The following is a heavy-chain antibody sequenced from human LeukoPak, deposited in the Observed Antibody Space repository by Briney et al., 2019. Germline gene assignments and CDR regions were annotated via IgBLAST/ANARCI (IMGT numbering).Heavy chain of an antibody. D-gene: IGHD1-26*01. CDR2: IYYTGST. CDR1: GGSISSGGYY. CDR3: ARDGISGSYYAEYFQH. J-gene: IGHJ1*01. Sequence: PSQTLSLTCTVSGGSISSGGYYWSWIRQHPGKGLEWIGYIYYTGSTNYNPSLKSRVTISVDTSKNQFSLKLSSVTAADTAVYYCARDGISGSYYAEYFQHWGQGTLVTVSS. V-gene: IGHV4-31*03.